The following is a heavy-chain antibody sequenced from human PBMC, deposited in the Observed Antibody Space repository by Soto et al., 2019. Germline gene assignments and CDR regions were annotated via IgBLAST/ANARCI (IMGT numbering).Heavy chain of an antibody. D-gene: IGHD3-3*01. Sequence: LRLSCVGTGLNFDDFAMHWVRQAPGKGLEWVSGITWNSRVLAYADSVKGRFTISRDNARNSLYLQMDSLRDEDTALYYCAKGRYDFWSPYYSDSWGQGTLVTVSS. CDR1: GLNFDDFA. CDR3: AKGRYDFWSPYYSDS. J-gene: IGHJ4*02. CDR2: ITWNSRVL. V-gene: IGHV3-9*01.